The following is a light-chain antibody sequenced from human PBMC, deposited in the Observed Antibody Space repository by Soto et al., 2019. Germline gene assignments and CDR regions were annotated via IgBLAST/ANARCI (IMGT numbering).Light chain of an antibody. V-gene: IGKV3-15*01. CDR2: GAS. J-gene: IGKJ1*01. CDR1: QGVSSY. Sequence: EIEMTQSPATLSVSPGERATLSCRASQGVSSYLAWYQQKPGQAPRLLIYGASTRDTSIPARFSGSGSGTEFSTPISSLQSEDFVGYYCQQYNNCPRWTFGQGTKVEIK. CDR3: QQYNNCPRWT.